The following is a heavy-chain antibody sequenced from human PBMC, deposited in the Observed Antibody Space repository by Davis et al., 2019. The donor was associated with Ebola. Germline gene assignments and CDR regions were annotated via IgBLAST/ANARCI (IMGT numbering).Heavy chain of an antibody. Sequence: AASVKVSCKTSGYTFTSYGISWVRQAPGQGLEWMGWISAYNGNTNYAQKIQGRVTMTTDTSTSTAYMELRSLRSDDTAVYYCARAPGLGCSSTSCYLDFQHWGQGTLVTVSS. CDR3: ARAPGLGCSSTSCYLDFQH. D-gene: IGHD2-2*01. CDR2: ISAYNGNT. CDR1: GYTFTSYG. V-gene: IGHV1-18*01. J-gene: IGHJ1*01.